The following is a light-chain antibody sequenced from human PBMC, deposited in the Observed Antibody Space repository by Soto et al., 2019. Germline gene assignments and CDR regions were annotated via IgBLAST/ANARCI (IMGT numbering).Light chain of an antibody. CDR1: QSVSSDF. V-gene: IGKV3-20*01. CDR2: GAS. Sequence: EIVLTQSPGTLSLSPGERATLSCRASQSVSSDFLAWYQHKPGQAPRLLIYGASSRATGIPDRFSGSGSGTDFTLTISRLEPEDFAVYYCQQYGTSPTFCQGTKLEIK. CDR3: QQYGTSPT. J-gene: IGKJ2*01.